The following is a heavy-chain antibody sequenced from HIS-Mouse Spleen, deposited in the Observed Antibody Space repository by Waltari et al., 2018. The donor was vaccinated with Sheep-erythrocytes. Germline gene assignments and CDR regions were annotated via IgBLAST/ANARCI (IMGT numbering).Heavy chain of an antibody. Sequence: QLQLQESGPGLVKPSETLSLTCTVSGGSISSSSYYWGWIRQPPGKGLEWIGSSYYSGSTYSNPSLKSRVTISVDTSKNQFSLKLSSVTAADTAVYYCARDYVPGIRGYFDYWGQGTLVTVSS. J-gene: IGHJ4*02. CDR1: GGSISSSSYY. CDR2: SYYSGST. CDR3: ARDYVPGIRGYFDY. V-gene: IGHV4-39*07. D-gene: IGHD3-10*01.